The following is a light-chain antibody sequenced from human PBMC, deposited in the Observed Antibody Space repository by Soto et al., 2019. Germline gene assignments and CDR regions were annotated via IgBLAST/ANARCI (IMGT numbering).Light chain of an antibody. Sequence: DIQMTQSPSSLSASVGDRVSITCRASQDIANFLAWYQHKPGKDPTLLIYAASTLDSGVPSRFSGSASGTDFPLTISSLQPEDVATYYCQKYNSPPRTFGQGNKVEV. CDR3: QKYNSPPRT. CDR2: AAS. CDR1: QDIANF. V-gene: IGKV1-27*01. J-gene: IGKJ1*01.